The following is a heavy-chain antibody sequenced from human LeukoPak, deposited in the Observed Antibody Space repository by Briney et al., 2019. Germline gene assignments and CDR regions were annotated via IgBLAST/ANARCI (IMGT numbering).Heavy chain of an antibody. CDR3: AKGCYDILTGYYTPVDY. J-gene: IGHJ4*02. CDR1: GFTFSSYA. Sequence: GGSLRLSCAASGFTFSSYAMSWVRQAPGKGLEWVSAISGSGGSTYYADSVKGRFTISRDNSKNTLYLQMNSLRAEDTAVYYCAKGCYDILTGYYTPVDYWGQGTLVTVSS. V-gene: IGHV3-23*01. D-gene: IGHD3-9*01. CDR2: ISGSGGST.